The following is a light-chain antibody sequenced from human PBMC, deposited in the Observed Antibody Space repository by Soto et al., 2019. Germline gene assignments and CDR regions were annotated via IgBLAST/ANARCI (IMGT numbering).Light chain of an antibody. CDR2: YTD. CDR3: AAWDDSLKGPV. Sequence: QAVVTQPPSASGTPGQRVTISCSGSSSNIGSNTVNWYQHLPGTAPKLLIYYTDQRPSRVPDRFSGSKSATSASLAISGLQSEDEAHYYCAAWDDSLKGPVFGGGTKLTVL. V-gene: IGLV1-44*01. CDR1: SSNIGSNT. J-gene: IGLJ3*02.